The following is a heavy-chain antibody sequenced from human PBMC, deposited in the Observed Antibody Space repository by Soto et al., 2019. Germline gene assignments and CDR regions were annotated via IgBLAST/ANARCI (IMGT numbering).Heavy chain of an antibody. D-gene: IGHD1-26*01. Sequence: SETLSLTCTVSGGSISSGGYYWSWIRQPPGKGLEWIGYIYYSGSTNYDPSLKSRVTISVDTSKNQFSLKLSSVTAADTAVYYCARRYGSAIDYWGQGTLVTVSS. J-gene: IGHJ4*02. CDR1: GGSISSGGYY. CDR3: ARRYGSAIDY. V-gene: IGHV4-61*08. CDR2: IYYSGST.